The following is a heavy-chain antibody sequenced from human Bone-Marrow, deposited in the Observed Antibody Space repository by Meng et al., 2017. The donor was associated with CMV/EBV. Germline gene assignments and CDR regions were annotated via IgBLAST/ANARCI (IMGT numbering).Heavy chain of an antibody. J-gene: IGHJ4*02. Sequence: SLRLSCAVSRLPFDDYTMHWVRQAPGRGLEWVYDISCSGSSTYYADSVKGRFTISRDNSKNSLYLQMNSLRTEDTALYYCSKDFVNWGQGTLVTVSS. V-gene: IGHV3-43*01. CDR1: RLPFDDYT. CDR3: SKDFVN. CDR2: ISCSGSST.